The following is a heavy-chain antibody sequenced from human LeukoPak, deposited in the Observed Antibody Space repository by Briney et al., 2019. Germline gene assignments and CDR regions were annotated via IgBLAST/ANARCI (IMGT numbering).Heavy chain of an antibody. CDR2: INPNSGGT. V-gene: IGHV1-2*06. D-gene: IGHD4-11*01. CDR3: ARAESSNWDAKYFFDY. J-gene: IGHJ4*02. CDR1: GYTFTGYY. Sequence: ASVKVSCKASGYTFTGYYIHWVRQAPGQGLGWMGRINPNSGGTNYAQRFQGRVTMTRDTSISTAYMELSRLRSDDTAVYYCARAESSNWDAKYFFDYWGQGTLVTVSS.